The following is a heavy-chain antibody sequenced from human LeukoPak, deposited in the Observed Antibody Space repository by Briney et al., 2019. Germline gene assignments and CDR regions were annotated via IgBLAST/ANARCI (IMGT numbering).Heavy chain of an antibody. D-gene: IGHD6-25*01. CDR1: GYTFTSYG. CDR3: ARDRGDGLPHPSGAFDI. J-gene: IGHJ3*02. Sequence: ASVKVSCKASGYTFTSYGISWVRQAPGQGLEWMGWISAYNGNTNYAQKLQGRVTMTTDTSTSTAYMELRSLRSDDTAVYYCARDRGDGLPHPSGAFDIWGQGTLVTVSS. V-gene: IGHV1-18*01. CDR2: ISAYNGNT.